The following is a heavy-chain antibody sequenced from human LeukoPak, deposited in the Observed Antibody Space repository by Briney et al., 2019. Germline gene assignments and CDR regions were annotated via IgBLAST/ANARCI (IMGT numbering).Heavy chain of an antibody. D-gene: IGHD4-17*01. J-gene: IGHJ5*02. CDR1: GDILSSNSAA. Sequence: SQTLSLTCALSGDILSSNSAAWHWTRQAPSRGLEWLERTYYRSKWYNDYAVSVKSRITINPDTSKNQFSLQLNSVTPEDTAVYYCARAGTTVTTGPYNWFDPWGQGTLVTVSS. V-gene: IGHV6-1*01. CDR3: ARAGTTVTTGPYNWFDP. CDR2: TYYRSKWYN.